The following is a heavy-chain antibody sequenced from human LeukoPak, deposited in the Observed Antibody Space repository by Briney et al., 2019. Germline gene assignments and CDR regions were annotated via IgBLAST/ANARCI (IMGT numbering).Heavy chain of an antibody. D-gene: IGHD3-10*01. J-gene: IGHJ4*02. CDR3: ASGYYYGSGSYYVPWALVY. CDR2: IYYSGST. CDR1: GVSISSGDYY. V-gene: IGHV4-30-4*01. Sequence: SQTLSHTCTVSGVSISSGDYYWSWSRQPPGKGLEWIGYIYYSGSTYYNPSLKSRVTISVDTSKNQFSLKLSSVTAADTAVYYCASGYYYGSGSYYVPWALVYWGQGTLVTVSS.